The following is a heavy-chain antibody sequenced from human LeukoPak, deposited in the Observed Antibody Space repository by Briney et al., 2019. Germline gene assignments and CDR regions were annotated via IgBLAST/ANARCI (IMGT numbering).Heavy chain of an antibody. CDR3: ATAAGTS. CDR1: GGSFSGYY. V-gene: IGHV4-34*01. J-gene: IGHJ4*02. CDR2: INHSGST. Sequence: SETLSLTCAVYGGSFSGYYWSWIRQPPGKGLEWIGEINHSGSTNYNPSLKSRATISVDTSKNQFSLKLSSVTAADTAVYYCATAAGTSWGQGTLVTVSS. D-gene: IGHD6-13*01.